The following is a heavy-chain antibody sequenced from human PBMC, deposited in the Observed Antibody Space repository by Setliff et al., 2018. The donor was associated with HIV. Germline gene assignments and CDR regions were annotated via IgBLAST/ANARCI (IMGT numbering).Heavy chain of an antibody. CDR2: AYYGADR. CDR3: ARHRSYGDYDPNWFDP. Sequence: SETLSLTCTVSGASIVTTDHYWGWVRQAPGKGLEWVGSAYYGADRYYNPSLKSRVTISVDTSKNQFSLSLRSVTAADTGTYFCARHRSYGDYDPNWFDPWGRGTLVTVSS. J-gene: IGHJ5*02. V-gene: IGHV4-39*01. D-gene: IGHD4-17*01. CDR1: GASIVTTDHY.